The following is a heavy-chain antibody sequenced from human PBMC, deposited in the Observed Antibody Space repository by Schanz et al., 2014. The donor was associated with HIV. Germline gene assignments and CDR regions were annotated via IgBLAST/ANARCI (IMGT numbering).Heavy chain of an antibody. Sequence: HVQLVQSGGALVQPGRSVRLSCAASGFTFSSYGMHWVRQAPGKGLEWVAVIWYDGSNKYYADSVKGRFTISRDNSKNTLFLQMNSLRAEDTAMYYCAKDQGDVTGTPFDYWGQGTLVTVSS. CDR3: AKDQGDVTGTPFDY. V-gene: IGHV3-33*06. CDR2: IWYDGSNK. D-gene: IGHD1-20*01. CDR1: GFTFSSYG. J-gene: IGHJ4*02.